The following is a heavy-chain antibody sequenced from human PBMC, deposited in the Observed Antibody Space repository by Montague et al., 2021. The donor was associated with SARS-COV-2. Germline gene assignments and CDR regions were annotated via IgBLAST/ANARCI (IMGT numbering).Heavy chain of an antibody. Sequence: SETLSLTCAVYGGSFSDYYWTWIRQSPGKGLEWIGEINHIGTTNYNPSLKSRVSISKDTSKNQISLRLNSVTAADTAVYYCARGVPTIHMIVVVVTGAGKCFDPWGRGTLVSVSA. CDR2: INHIGTT. D-gene: IGHD3-22*01. CDR3: ARGVPTIHMIVVVVTGAGKCFDP. J-gene: IGHJ2*01. V-gene: IGHV4-34*01. CDR1: GGSFSDYY.